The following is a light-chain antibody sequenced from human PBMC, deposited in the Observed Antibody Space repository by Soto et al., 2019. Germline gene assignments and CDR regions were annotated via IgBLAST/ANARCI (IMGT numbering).Light chain of an antibody. CDR2: EVS. Sequence: QSALTQPASVSGSPGQSITISCTGTSSDVGGYSYVSWYQQHPGKAPKLMIYEVSNRPSGVSNRFSGSKSGNTASLTISGLQAEDEADYYCSSYTSSSTLVVFGGGTKPPS. V-gene: IGLV2-14*01. CDR1: SSDVGGYSY. CDR3: SSYTSSSTLVV. J-gene: IGLJ2*01.